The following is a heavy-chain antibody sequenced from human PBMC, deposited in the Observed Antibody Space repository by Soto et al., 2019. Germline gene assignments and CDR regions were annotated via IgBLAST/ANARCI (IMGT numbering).Heavy chain of an antibody. Sequence: QVQLVQSGAEVRMPGASVKVSCKTSGYTFTSYHLHWVRQAPGQGLEWMGIINPSGGTTTYAQKFQGRVTMIRDTSTSTVYMELSSLRSEDTAVYYCARVYGTGYYFDYWGQGTLVTVSS. CDR2: INPSGGTT. D-gene: IGHD2-8*02. V-gene: IGHV1-46*01. CDR3: ARVYGTGYYFDY. J-gene: IGHJ4*02. CDR1: GYTFTSYH.